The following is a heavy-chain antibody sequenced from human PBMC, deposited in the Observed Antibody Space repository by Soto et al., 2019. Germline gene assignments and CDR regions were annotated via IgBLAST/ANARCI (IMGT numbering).Heavy chain of an antibody. D-gene: IGHD6-13*01. CDR1: GFTFGDSA. CDR3: TTARRGSSTWLSD. J-gene: IGHJ3*01. CDR2: IRSKAYGETT. V-gene: IGHV3-49*03. Sequence: PGGSLRLSCTASGFTFGDSAMSWFRQAPGQGLEWLSFIRSKAYGETTDYAASVKGRFSISRDDSKSIAYLQMNSLKIEDTAVYYCTTARRGSSTWLSDWGQGTMVTVSS.